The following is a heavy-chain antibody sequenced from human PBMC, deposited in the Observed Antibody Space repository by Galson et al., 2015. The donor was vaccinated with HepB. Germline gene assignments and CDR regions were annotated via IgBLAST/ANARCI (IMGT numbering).Heavy chain of an antibody. CDR3: ARESLDYAFWSGFYSRNFDY. J-gene: IGHJ4*02. V-gene: IGHV3-48*02. CDR1: GFTFSTYS. D-gene: IGHD3-3*01. Sequence: SLRLSCAASGFTFSTYSMNWVRQAPGKGLEWVSFISSDTSTIYYADSVKGRFTISRDNAKNSLYLQMNSLRDEDTAVYYCARESLDYAFWSGFYSRNFDYWGQGTLVTVSS. CDR2: ISSDTSTI.